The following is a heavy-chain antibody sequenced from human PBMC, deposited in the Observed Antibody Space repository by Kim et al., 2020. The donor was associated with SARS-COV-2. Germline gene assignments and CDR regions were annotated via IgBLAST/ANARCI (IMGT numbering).Heavy chain of an antibody. CDR3: ARTTVVRTGYFDY. Sequence: YNPTHKSRINISVDTSKNQFSLKLSSVSAANTAVYYCARTTVVRTGYFDYWGHGTLVTVSS. J-gene: IGHJ4*01. V-gene: IGHV4-34*01. D-gene: IGHD4-17*01.